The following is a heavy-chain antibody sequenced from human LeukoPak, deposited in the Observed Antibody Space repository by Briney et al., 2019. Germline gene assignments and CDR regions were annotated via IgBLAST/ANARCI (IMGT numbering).Heavy chain of an antibody. V-gene: IGHV3-7*01. CDR1: GFTFSDYY. J-gene: IGHJ5*02. CDR2: IKQDGSEK. D-gene: IGHD4-17*01. CDR3: ARVRSTATVTTDWFDP. Sequence: GGSLRLSCAASGFTFSDYYMSWIRQAPGKGLEWVANIKQDGSEKYYVDSVKGRFTISRDNAKNSLYLQMNSLRAEDTAVYYCARVRSTATVTTDWFDPWGQGTLVTVSS.